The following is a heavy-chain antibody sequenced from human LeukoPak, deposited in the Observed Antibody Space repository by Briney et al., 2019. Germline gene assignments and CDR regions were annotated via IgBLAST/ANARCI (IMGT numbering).Heavy chain of an antibody. CDR1: GFTFSSYS. CDR3: ARYYCSTTSCYGRYFDY. D-gene: IGHD2-2*01. V-gene: IGHV3-30*03. J-gene: IGHJ4*02. Sequence: GSLRLSCAASGFTFSSYSIHWVRQAPGEGLEWVAVISYDGSNKYYADSVKGRFTISRDNAKNSLYLQMNSLRAEDTAVYYCARYYCSTTSCYGRYFDYWGQGTLVTVSS. CDR2: ISYDGSNK.